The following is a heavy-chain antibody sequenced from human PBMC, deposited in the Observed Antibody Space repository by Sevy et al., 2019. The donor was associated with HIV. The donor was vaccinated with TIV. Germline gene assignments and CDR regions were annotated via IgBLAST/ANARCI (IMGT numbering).Heavy chain of an antibody. CDR2: RNSIGDTI. CDR1: GFTFNIFE. Sequence: GGSLRLSCAASGFTFNIFEMNWVRLAPGKGLEWVSYRNSIGDTIYYAHSVKGRFTISRDNAENSVYLQMNSLRVEDTAIYYSARDQMGSTIGLDYWGQGTLVTVSS. J-gene: IGHJ4*02. D-gene: IGHD1-26*01. V-gene: IGHV3-48*03. CDR3: ARDQMGSTIGLDY.